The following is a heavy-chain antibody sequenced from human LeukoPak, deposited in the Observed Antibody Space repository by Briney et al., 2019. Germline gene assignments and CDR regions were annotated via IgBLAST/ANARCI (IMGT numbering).Heavy chain of an antibody. CDR3: ARVATMSRGFDY. J-gene: IGHJ4*02. Sequence: GASVKVSCKASGGTFSSYAISWVRQASGQGLEWMGGIIPIFGTANYAQKFQGRVTITTDESTSTAYMELSSLRSEDTAVYYCARVATMSRGFDYWGQGTLVTVSS. CDR1: GGTFSSYA. V-gene: IGHV1-69*05. D-gene: IGHD5-12*01. CDR2: IIPIFGTA.